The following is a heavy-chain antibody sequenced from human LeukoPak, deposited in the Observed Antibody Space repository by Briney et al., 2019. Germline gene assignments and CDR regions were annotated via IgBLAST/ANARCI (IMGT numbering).Heavy chain of an antibody. J-gene: IGHJ6*02. Sequence: SETLSLTCTVSGGSISSSNWWSWVRQPPGKGLDWIGEISQSRNTIYNPSLKSRVTISLDKSKNQLFLKLTSVTAADTAVYYCATRYSYNSKYYYGMDVWGQGTTVTVSS. V-gene: IGHV4-4*02. CDR1: GGSISSSNW. CDR2: ISQSRNT. CDR3: ATRYSYNSKYYYGMDV. D-gene: IGHD5-18*01.